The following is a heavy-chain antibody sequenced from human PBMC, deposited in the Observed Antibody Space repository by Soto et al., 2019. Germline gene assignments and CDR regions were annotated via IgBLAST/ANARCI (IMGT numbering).Heavy chain of an antibody. CDR2: ITDTGGDA. CDR1: GLTFGSRA. V-gene: IGHV3-23*01. CDR3: ARGSTDSYPGSLIFDF. J-gene: IGHJ4*02. Sequence: HPGGSLRLSCVASGLTFGSRAMTWVRQAPGEGLQWVSTITDTGGDAKYADSVRGRFVISRDNSKKTLYLQMTSLTAEDSAMYYCARGSTDSYPGSLIFDFWGRGTLVTVSS. D-gene: IGHD3-10*01.